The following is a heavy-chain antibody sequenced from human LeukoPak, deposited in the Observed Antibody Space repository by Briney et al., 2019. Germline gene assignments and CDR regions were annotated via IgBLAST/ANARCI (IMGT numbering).Heavy chain of an antibody. CDR1: GYSISSGYY. J-gene: IGHJ6*03. D-gene: IGHD3-10*01. V-gene: IGHV4-38-2*02. CDR2: IYHSGST. CDR3: AREGYYGSGSMDV. Sequence: SPSETLSLTCTVSGYSISSGYYWGWIRQPPGKGLEWIGSIYHSGSTYYNPSLKSRVTISVDTSKNQFSLKLSSVTAADTAVYYCAREGYYGSGSMDVWGKGTTVTVSS.